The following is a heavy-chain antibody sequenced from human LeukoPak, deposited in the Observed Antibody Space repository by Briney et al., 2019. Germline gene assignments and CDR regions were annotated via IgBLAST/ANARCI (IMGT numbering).Heavy chain of an antibody. CDR2: IYSDGGDI. J-gene: IGHJ1*01. CDR1: AFTFSSYW. V-gene: IGHV3-74*01. CDR3: ARDWPTIAAAGTIPEYFQH. Sequence: GGSLRLSCAPSAFTFSSYWMFWVPQAPGKGLVWVSRIYSDGGDIGYADSVKGRFIISRDNAKNSLYLQMNSLRAEDTAVYYCARDWPTIAAAGTIPEYFQHWGQGTLVTVSS. D-gene: IGHD6-13*01.